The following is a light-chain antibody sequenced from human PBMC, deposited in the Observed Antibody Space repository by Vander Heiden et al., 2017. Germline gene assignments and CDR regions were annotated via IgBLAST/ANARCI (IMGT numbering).Light chain of an antibody. CDR2: DNS. CDR1: NIESKS. Sequence: SYVLPQPLSVSVAPGPTARLTCEVSNIESKSVHWYQQKPGQAPGLVVYDNSDRPSEIPGRFSGSNSGNTATLTISRVETGDEADYYCQVWDSSTDHYVFGTGTKVTVL. J-gene: IGLJ1*01. CDR3: QVWDSSTDHYV. V-gene: IGLV3-21*02.